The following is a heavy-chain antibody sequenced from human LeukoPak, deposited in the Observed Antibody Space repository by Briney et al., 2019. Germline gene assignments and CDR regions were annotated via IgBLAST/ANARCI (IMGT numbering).Heavy chain of an antibody. CDR1: GFTFSNHE. V-gene: IGHV3-48*03. J-gene: IGHJ6*02. CDR3: ARDRGVTLFYYGMDV. CDR2: ISSSGGTI. D-gene: IGHD2-21*02. Sequence: GGSLRLSCAASGFTFSNHEMNWVRQAPGKGLEWVSYISSSGGTIYYADSVKGRFTISRDSAKNSLYLQMNSLRAEDTAVYYCARDRGVTLFYYGMDVWGQGTTVTVSS.